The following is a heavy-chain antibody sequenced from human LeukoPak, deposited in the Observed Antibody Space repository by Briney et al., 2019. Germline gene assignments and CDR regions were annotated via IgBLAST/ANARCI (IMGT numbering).Heavy chain of an antibody. J-gene: IGHJ4*02. CDR1: GFTFSTYW. V-gene: IGHV3-74*01. D-gene: IGHD2-2*01. CDR2: INPDGSRT. CDR3: AYQLLPN. Sequence: PGGSLRLSCAASGFTFSTYWLHWVRQAPGKGLVWVSHINPDGSRTTYADSVEGRFTISRDNTKNTLYLQMNSLRVEDTAVYCCAYQLLPNWGQGTLVTVSS.